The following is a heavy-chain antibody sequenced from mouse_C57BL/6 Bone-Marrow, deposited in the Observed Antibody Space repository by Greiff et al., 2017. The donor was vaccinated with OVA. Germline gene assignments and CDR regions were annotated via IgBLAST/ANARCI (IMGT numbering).Heavy chain of an antibody. D-gene: IGHD1-1*01. CDR1: GYSITSGYY. J-gene: IGHJ4*01. Sequence: EVQLVESGPGLVKPSQSLSLTCSVTGYSITSGYYWNWIRQFPGNKLEWMGYISYDGSNNYNPSLKNRISLTRDTSKNQFFLKLNSVTTEDTATYYCARDGKYYGSSPYAMDYWGQGTSVTVSA. V-gene: IGHV3-6*01. CDR3: ARDGKYYGSSPYAMDY. CDR2: ISYDGSN.